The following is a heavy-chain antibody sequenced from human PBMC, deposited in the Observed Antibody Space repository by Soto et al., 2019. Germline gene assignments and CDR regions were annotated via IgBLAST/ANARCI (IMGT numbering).Heavy chain of an antibody. Sequence: QVQLVQSGAEVKKPGASVKVSCKASGYTFTTYAVHWVRQAPGQRLEWMGWINAGYGNTKYSQKFQDRVTITRDTSASTADMELSSLRSEDTAVYYCARGGTSTVVPNDYWGQGTLVTVSS. J-gene: IGHJ4*02. CDR1: GYTFTTYA. CDR2: INAGYGNT. V-gene: IGHV1-3*01. D-gene: IGHD1-7*01. CDR3: ARGGTSTVVPNDY.